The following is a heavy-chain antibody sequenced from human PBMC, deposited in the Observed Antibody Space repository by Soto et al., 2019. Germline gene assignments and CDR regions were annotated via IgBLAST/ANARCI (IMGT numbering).Heavy chain of an antibody. D-gene: IGHD2-15*01. CDR1: GGSISRGGYY. CDR2: IYYSGST. J-gene: IGHJ5*02. Sequence: SETRSLTCTVSGGSISRGGYYWSWIRQHPGKGLEWIGYIYYSGSTYYNPSLKSRVTISVDTSKNQFSLKLSSVTAADTAVYYCARASAPRSTPYCSGGSCYRRGDNWFDPWGQGTLVTVSS. CDR3: ARASAPRSTPYCSGGSCYRRGDNWFDP. V-gene: IGHV4-31*03.